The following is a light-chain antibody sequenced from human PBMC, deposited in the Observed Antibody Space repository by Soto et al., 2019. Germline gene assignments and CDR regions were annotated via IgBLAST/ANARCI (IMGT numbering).Light chain of an antibody. J-gene: IGLJ3*02. CDR1: SSDIGSGYAY. CDR3: SSYTTYDTVV. Sequence: SALTQPASVSGSPGQSITISCTGTSSDIGSGYAYVSWYQQHPGKAPKVIIYEVRHRPSSVSSRFSGSKSGNTASLTISGLQAEDEAHYYCSSYTTYDTVVFGGGTKLTVL. V-gene: IGLV2-14*01. CDR2: EVR.